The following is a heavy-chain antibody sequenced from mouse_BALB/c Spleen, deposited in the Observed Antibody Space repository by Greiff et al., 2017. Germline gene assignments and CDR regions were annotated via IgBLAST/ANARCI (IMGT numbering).Heavy chain of an antibody. J-gene: IGHJ2*01. V-gene: IGHV5-12-1*01. CDR3: ARHGLLYDY. Sequence: EVQGVESGGGLVKPGGSLKLSCAASGFAFSSYDMSWVRQTPEKRLEWVAYISSGGGSTYYPDTVKGRFTISRDNAKNTLYLQMSSLKSEDTAMYYCARHGLLYDYWGQGTTLTVSS. D-gene: IGHD2-12*01. CDR2: ISSGGGST. CDR1: GFAFSSYD.